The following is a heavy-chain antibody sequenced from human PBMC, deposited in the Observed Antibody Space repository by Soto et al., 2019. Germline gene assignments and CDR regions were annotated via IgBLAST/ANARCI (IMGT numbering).Heavy chain of an antibody. CDR2: IASYNGHT. J-gene: IGHJ4*02. CDR3: ARRDSSCSYAFDY. D-gene: IGHD3-22*01. V-gene: IGHV1-18*04. Sequence: QVQLVQSGPEVKKPGASVKVSCKASGYSFTSYSVVWVRQAPGQGLEWMGWIASYNGHTNYAQKVQDRVTLTTDTSTRTTYMELRNLRSDDTAVYYCARRDSSCSYAFDYWCQGTLVTVSS. CDR1: GYSFTSYS.